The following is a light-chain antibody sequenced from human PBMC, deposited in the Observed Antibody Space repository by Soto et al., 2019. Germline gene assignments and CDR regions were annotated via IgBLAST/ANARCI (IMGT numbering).Light chain of an antibody. CDR3: HQRQYWPPIT. V-gene: IGKV3-15*01. CDR1: QSIRTN. CDR2: GAS. J-gene: IGKJ5*01. Sequence: IVIPQSPATLYVSPGERATLSCRSSQSIRTNLAWSQQKPGQAPMLLIFGASTRAIAIPARFSGSGSGTDFTLTISSLEPEDFAVYYCHQRQYWPPITFGQGTRLEI.